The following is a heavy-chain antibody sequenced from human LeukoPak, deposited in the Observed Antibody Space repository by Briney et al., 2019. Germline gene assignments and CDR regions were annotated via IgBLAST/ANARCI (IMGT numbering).Heavy chain of an antibody. CDR1: GFTFSSYA. V-gene: IGHV3-30*04. CDR3: AKDVSDSGNQHGADY. J-gene: IGHJ4*02. D-gene: IGHD3-10*01. CDR2: ISSDGSTK. Sequence: GGSLRPSCAASGFTFSSYAMHWVRQAPGAGLEWVAVISSDGSTKWYADSVKGRFTFSRDNSKNTLYLQMNSLRAEDTAVYYCAKDVSDSGNQHGADYWGQGTLVTVSS.